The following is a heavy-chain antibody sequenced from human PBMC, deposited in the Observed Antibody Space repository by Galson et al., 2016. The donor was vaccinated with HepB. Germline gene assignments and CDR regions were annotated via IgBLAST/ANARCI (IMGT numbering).Heavy chain of an antibody. CDR1: GFSLSTSGMG. Sequence: PALVKPTQTLTLTCTVSGFSLSTSGMGVGWIRRPPGKALEWLALIYWDGDKRYSPSLKSRLAITKDTAKNQVGLTMTNVDPADTATYYLARRGPGHIYGRPLIDSLGLGSLVTVSS. J-gene: IGHJ4*02. V-gene: IGHV2-5*02. D-gene: IGHD5-18*01. CDR2: IYWDGDK. CDR3: ARRGPGHIYGRPLIDS.